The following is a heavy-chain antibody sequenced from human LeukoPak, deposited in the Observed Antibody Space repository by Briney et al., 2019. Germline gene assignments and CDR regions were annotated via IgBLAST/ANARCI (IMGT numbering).Heavy chain of an antibody. D-gene: IGHD2-15*01. J-gene: IGHJ4*02. CDR3: ARASYTPFDF. CDR2: IYHSGST. CDR1: GGSISSYY. V-gene: IGHV4-59*08. Sequence: SETLSLTCTVSGGSISSYYWSWIRQPPGKGLEWIGNIYHSGSTNYSPSLKSRLTISVDTFKNHFSLNLSSVTAADTAVYYCARASYTPFDFWGQGTLVTVSS.